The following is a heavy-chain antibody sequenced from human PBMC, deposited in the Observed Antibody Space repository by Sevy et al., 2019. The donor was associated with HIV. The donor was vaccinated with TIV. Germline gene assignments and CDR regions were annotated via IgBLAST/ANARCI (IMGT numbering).Heavy chain of an antibody. CDR1: GFNFRSYS. Sequence: GGSLRLSCAASGFNFRSYSMNWVGQAPGRGLEWVSSITSSSSFIFYANSVKGRFTISRDNAKNSLFLQMNSLRAEDTAMYYCARPTSGLSEYEPLDNARFYGMDVWGQGSTVTVSS. CDR2: ITSSSSFI. V-gene: IGHV3-21*01. D-gene: IGHD1-20*01. J-gene: IGHJ6*02. CDR3: ARPTSGLSEYEPLDNARFYGMDV.